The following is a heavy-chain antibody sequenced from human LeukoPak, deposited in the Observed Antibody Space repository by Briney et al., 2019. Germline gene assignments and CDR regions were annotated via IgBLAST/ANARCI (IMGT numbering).Heavy chain of an antibody. J-gene: IGHJ4*02. Sequence: PGGSLRLSCAVSGFSFISYGMSWVRQAPGKGLEWVSAISGSGGTTYYADSVRGRFIISRDNSKRTLYFQMNSLRGEDTAIYYCAKRSPYNSWSYYLDFWGQGTLVTVSS. CDR2: ISGSGGTT. CDR3: AKRSPYNSWSYYLDF. V-gene: IGHV3-23*01. CDR1: GFSFISYG. D-gene: IGHD6-13*01.